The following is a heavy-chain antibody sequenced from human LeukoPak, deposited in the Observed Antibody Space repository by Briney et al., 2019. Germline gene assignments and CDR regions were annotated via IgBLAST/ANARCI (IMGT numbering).Heavy chain of an antibody. J-gene: IGHJ4*02. D-gene: IGHD2-2*01. CDR3: AKKLGRVVPAAMASYFDY. CDR1: GFTFSSSG. Sequence: WGTLTLSCAASGFTFSSSGMHWCRQAPPGALQEVACIRYHGSNKYYADSVKGRFAISRDNSKNTLYLQMNSLRAEDTAVYYCAKKLGRVVPAAMASYFDYWGQGTLVTVSS. V-gene: IGHV3-30*02. CDR2: IRYHGSNK.